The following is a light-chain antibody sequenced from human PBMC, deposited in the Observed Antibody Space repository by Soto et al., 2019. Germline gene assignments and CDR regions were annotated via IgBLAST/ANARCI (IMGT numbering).Light chain of an antibody. CDR1: ESVNSN. CDR2: AAS. J-gene: IGKJ4*01. CDR3: QQYNKWPLT. V-gene: IGKV3-15*01. Sequence: IVMSQSPATLSLSPGERATLSCRASESVNSNLAWYQQKPGQAPRLLIFAASTRATGIPARFSGSGSGTEFTLTISSLQSEDFAVYYCQQYNKWPLTFGGGTKV.